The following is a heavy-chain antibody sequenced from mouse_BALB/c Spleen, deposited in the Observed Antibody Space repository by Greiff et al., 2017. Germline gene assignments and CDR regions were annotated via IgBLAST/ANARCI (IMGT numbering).Heavy chain of an antibody. J-gene: IGHJ4*01. Sequence: VQLQQSGPGLVQPSQSLSITCTVSGFSLTSYGVHWVRQSPGKGLEWLGVIWSGGSTDYNAAFISRLSISKDNSKSQVFFKMNSLQADDTAIYYCARNPLYYGSSYYAMDYWGQGTSVTVSS. V-gene: IGHV2-4-1*01. CDR3: ARNPLYYGSSYYAMDY. D-gene: IGHD1-1*01. CDR1: GFSLTSYG. CDR2: IWSGGST.